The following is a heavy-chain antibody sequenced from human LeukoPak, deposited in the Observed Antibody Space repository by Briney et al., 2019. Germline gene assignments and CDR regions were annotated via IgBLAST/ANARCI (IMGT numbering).Heavy chain of an antibody. D-gene: IGHD3-10*01. CDR3: ARLKEGIDY. V-gene: IGHV4-39*01. CDR2: IYYSRNS. J-gene: IGHJ4*02. Sequence: SETLSLTCAVSGGSISGSSYFWGWIRQPPGKGLEWIGSIYYSRNSYYDPTITSRVSISVDTSKNQCSMKLSSVTAADTAVYYCARLKEGIDYWGQRTLVTVSS. CDR1: GGSISGSSYF.